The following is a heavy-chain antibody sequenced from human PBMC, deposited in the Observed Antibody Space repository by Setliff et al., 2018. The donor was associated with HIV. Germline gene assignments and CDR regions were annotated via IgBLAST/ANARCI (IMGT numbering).Heavy chain of an antibody. V-gene: IGHV1-2*06. CDR2: LNPNSGDT. Sequence: ASVKVSCKASGYTFTGYYMHRVRQAPGQGLEWMGRLNPNSGDTNYAQKFQGRVTMTRDTSISTGYMEVSRLRSDDTAVYYCARGPYQARGTFDYWGQGTLVTVSS. J-gene: IGHJ4*02. CDR3: ARGPYQARGTFDY. CDR1: GYTFTGYY. D-gene: IGHD1-26*01.